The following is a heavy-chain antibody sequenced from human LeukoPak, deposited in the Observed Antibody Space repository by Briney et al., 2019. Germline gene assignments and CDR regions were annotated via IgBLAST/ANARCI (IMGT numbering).Heavy chain of an antibody. CDR3: SRRCRSGPYCDY. V-gene: IGHV5-51*01. CDR2: IYPGDSDT. CDR1: GYSFASYW. D-gene: IGHD1-26*01. J-gene: IGHJ4*02. Sequence: GGPRKISCKGSGYSFASYWIGWVRQIPGKGRDWFGIIYPGDSDTRYSPSFQGQVTISADKSIVTTYQQWSSRKAPDTAIYYSSRRCRSGPYCDYWGQGTLVTVSS.